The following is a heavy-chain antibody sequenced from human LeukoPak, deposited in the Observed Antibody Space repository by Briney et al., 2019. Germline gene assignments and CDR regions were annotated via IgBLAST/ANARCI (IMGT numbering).Heavy chain of an antibody. CDR3: ARDGVGSSGFIVRHYYYYYMDV. D-gene: IGHD3-16*02. V-gene: IGHV3-30*04. J-gene: IGHJ6*03. Sequence: PGGSLRLSCAASGFTFSSYAMHWVRQAPGEGLEWVAVISYDGSNKYYADSVKGRCTISRDNSKTTLYLQMNSLRAEDTAVYYCARDGVGSSGFIVRHYYYYYMDVWGKGTTVTISS. CDR1: GFTFSSYA. CDR2: ISYDGSNK.